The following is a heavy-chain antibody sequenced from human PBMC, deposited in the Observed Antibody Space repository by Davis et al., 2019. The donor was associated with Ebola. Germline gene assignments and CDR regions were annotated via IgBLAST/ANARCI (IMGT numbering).Heavy chain of an antibody. Sequence: GESLKISCAASGFTFSSYAMNWFRQAPGKGLEWVSGIIGSGGRTYHADSVKGRFTISRDNSKNTLYLQMNSLRAEDTAVYYCAKDEYQLLSGSWVVWGQGTTVTVSS. CDR2: IIGSGGRT. V-gene: IGHV3-23*01. J-gene: IGHJ6*02. CDR3: AKDEYQLLSGSWVV. D-gene: IGHD2-2*01. CDR1: GFTFSSYA.